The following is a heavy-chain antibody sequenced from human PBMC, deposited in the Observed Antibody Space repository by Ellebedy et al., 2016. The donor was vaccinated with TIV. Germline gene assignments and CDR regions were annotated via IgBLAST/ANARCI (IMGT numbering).Heavy chain of an antibody. CDR2: IKQDGSEK. J-gene: IGHJ4*02. Sequence: ETLSLTCAASGFTFSDYWMSWVRQAPGKGLEWVANIKQDGSEKYYVDSVKGRFTISRDNAKSSLYLQMNSLRAEDTAVYYCASELCSGGSCYFALDYWGQGTLVTVSS. V-gene: IGHV3-7*01. D-gene: IGHD2-15*01. CDR3: ASELCSGGSCYFALDY. CDR1: GFTFSDYW.